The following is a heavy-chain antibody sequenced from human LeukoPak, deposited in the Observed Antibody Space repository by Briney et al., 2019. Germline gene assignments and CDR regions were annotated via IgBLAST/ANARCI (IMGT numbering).Heavy chain of an antibody. J-gene: IGHJ4*02. CDR3: AFLISLHCRGITCSDF. CDR1: GFTFNTYE. D-gene: IGHD2-15*01. CDR2: INADGSFK. V-gene: IGHV3-74*01. Sequence: GGSLRLSCAASGFTFNTYEMYWVRQTPGKGPVYVSGINADGSFKSYADSVKGRFTISRDSARNTMFLQMSSLRVEDTAVYYCAFLISLHCRGITCSDFWGQGTLVTVSS.